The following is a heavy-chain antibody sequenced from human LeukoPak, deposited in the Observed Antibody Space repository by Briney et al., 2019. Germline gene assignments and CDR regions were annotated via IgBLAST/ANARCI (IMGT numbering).Heavy chain of an antibody. Sequence: SETLSLTCAVYGGSFSGYYWSWIRQPPGKGLEWLGEINHSGSTNYNPSLKSRVTISVNTSKNQFSLKLSSVTAADTAVYYCASATYYYDSSGYYHVGLFDYWGQGTLVTVSS. J-gene: IGHJ4*02. CDR1: GGSFSGYY. CDR3: ASATYYYDSSGYYHVGLFDY. CDR2: INHSGST. D-gene: IGHD3-22*01. V-gene: IGHV4-34*01.